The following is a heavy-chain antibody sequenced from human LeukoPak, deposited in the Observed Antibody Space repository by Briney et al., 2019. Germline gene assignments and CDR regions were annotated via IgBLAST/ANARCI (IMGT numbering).Heavy chain of an antibody. CDR2: IKQDGSEK. V-gene: IGHV3-7*01. J-gene: IGHJ4*02. CDR3: ARGPEGDGGATFDY. Sequence: GGSLRLSCAASGFTFSSSWMSWIRQAPGKGLEWVANIKQDGSEKFYVDSVKGRFTVSRDNAKNSLYPQMNSLRAEDTAVYYCARGPEGDGGATFDYWGQGTLVTVSS. D-gene: IGHD1-26*01. CDR1: GFTFSSSW.